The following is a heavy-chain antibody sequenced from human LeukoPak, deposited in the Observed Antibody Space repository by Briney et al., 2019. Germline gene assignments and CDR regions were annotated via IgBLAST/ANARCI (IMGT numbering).Heavy chain of an antibody. CDR3: ARDRHSSGRYGIYYYYGMDV. Sequence: SETLSLTCTVSGGSISSYYWSWIRQPPGKGLEWIGYIYYSGSTNYNASLKSRVTISVDTSKNQFSLKLSSVTAADTAVYYCARDRHSSGRYGIYYYYGMDVWGQGTTVTVSS. CDR2: IYYSGST. V-gene: IGHV4-59*01. CDR1: GGSISSYY. J-gene: IGHJ6*02. D-gene: IGHD6-19*01.